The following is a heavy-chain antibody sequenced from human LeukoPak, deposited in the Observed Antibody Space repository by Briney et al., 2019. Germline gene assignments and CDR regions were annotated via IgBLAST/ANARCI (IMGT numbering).Heavy chain of an antibody. CDR3: ARAYYGSGSFVYYYYMDV. J-gene: IGHJ6*03. D-gene: IGHD3-10*01. CDR1: GYTFTSYA. CDR2: INTDTGNP. V-gene: IGHV7-4-1*02. Sequence: ASVKVSCKASGYTFTSYAMNWVRQAPGQGLEWMGWINTDTGNPTYAQGFTGRFVFSLDTSVSTAYLQISSLKAEDTAVYYCARAYYGSGSFVYYYYMDVWGKGTTVTVSS.